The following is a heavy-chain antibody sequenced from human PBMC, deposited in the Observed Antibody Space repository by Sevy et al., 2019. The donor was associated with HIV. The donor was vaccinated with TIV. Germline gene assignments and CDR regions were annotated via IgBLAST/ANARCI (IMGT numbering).Heavy chain of an antibody. V-gene: IGHV3-7*01. CDR3: ARVGIFEGSESHFRFIDY. D-gene: IGHD3-10*01. CDR1: GFTFSTYW. Sequence: GGSLRLSCAASGFTFSTYWMTWVRQAPGKGLEWVANINQDGSKKNYVDSMKGRFTISRDNAKNSLYVQMNSLRAEDTAVSYCARVGIFEGSESHFRFIDYWGQGILVTVSS. J-gene: IGHJ4*02. CDR2: INQDGSKK.